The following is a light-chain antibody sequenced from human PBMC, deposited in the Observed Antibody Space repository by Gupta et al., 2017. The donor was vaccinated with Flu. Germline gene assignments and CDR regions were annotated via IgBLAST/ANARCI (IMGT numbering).Light chain of an antibody. V-gene: IGKV1-39*01. CDR1: QSISSY. J-gene: IGKJ2*03. Sequence: DIQMTQSPSSLSASVGDRVTITCRASQSISSYLNWYQQKPGKAPKLLIYAASRVKSGVPSRFSGSGSGTDFTLTISSLQPEDFATYYCQQCYSTPHSFGQGTKLEIK. CDR2: AAS. CDR3: QQCYSTPHS.